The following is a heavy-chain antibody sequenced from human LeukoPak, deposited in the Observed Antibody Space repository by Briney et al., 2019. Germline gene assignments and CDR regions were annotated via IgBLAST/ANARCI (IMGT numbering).Heavy chain of an antibody. Sequence: GGSLRLSCAASGFTVSSNYMSWVRQAPGKGLEWGTVIYSGGSTYYADSVKGRFTISRDNSKNTLYLQMNSPRAEDAAVYYCARDRPYDSGSRAFDIWGQGTMVTVSS. D-gene: IGHD3-10*01. CDR2: IYSGGST. CDR1: GFTVSSNY. J-gene: IGHJ3*02. CDR3: ARDRPYDSGSRAFDI. V-gene: IGHV3-53*01.